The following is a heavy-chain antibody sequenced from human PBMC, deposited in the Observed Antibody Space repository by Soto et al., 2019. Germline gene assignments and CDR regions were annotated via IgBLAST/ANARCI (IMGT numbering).Heavy chain of an antibody. Sequence: SETLSRTCTVTGGCMTIGDQYWTWIRHRPGEGLEWFGYINHRGSLYYNPSLKSRVSMSVDTSKNQFSLNLSSVTAADTAVYYCARELPQRQGRNMDVWGQGTTVTVSS. J-gene: IGHJ6*02. CDR3: ARELPQRQGRNMDV. D-gene: IGHD1-1*01. CDR2: INHRGSL. V-gene: IGHV4-31*03. CDR1: GGCMTIGDQY.